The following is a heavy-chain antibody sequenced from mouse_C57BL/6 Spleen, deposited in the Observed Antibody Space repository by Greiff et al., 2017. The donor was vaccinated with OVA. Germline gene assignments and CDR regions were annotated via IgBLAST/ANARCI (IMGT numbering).Heavy chain of an antibody. Sequence: QVQLKESGPGILQSSQTLSLTCSFSGFSLSTSGMGVSWIRQPSGKGLVWPVHIYWDDDKCNNPFLKSRPPTSKTSSRNQVFLKITSVDTADTATYYSARKIRITTVVAHWYFDVWGTGTTVTVSS. CDR1: GFSLSTSGMG. V-gene: IGHV8-12*01. CDR2: IYWDDDK. J-gene: IGHJ1*03. CDR3: ARKIRITTVVAHWYFDV. D-gene: IGHD1-1*01.